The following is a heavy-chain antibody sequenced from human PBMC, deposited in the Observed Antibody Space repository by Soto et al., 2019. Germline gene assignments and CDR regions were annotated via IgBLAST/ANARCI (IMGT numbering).Heavy chain of an antibody. Sequence: EVQLVESGGGLVQPGGSLRLSCAASGFNFSTNGMSWVRQAPGKGLEWVANIKQDGRDKYYVDSVKGRFTISRDNAKNSLFLQLNSLQCDDTAIYYGAIAPWFRAFPSVPWFDSWGPATLVTVSS. J-gene: IGHJ5*01. V-gene: IGHV3-7*01. CDR3: AIAPWFRAFPSVPWFDS. CDR2: IKQDGRDK. D-gene: IGHD3-10*01. CDR1: GFNFSTNG.